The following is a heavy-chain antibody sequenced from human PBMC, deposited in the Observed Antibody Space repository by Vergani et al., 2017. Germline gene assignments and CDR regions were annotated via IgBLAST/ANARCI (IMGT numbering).Heavy chain of an antibody. CDR2: ISTDGSNK. J-gene: IGHJ6*04. D-gene: IGHD6-13*01. CDR3: ARVYPEYSSWGAQDV. V-gene: IGHV3-30*04. Sequence: QVQLVESGGGVVQPGRSLRLSCAASGFTFSSYAMHWVRQAPGKGLEWGAVISTDGSNKYYADSVKGRFTISRDNSKNTLYLQMNSLRAEDAAVYYCARVYPEYSSWGAQDVWGKGTTVTVSS. CDR1: GFTFSSYA.